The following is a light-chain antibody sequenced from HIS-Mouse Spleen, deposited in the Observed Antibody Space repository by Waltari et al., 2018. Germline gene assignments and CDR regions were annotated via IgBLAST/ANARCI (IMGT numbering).Light chain of an antibody. CDR3: YSTDSSGNHRV. CDR2: EDS. J-gene: IGLJ2*01. Sequence: SYELTQPPSVSVSPGQTARITCSGDALPKKYAYWYQQKSGQAPVLVIYEDSKRPSGLPWRFSGSSSGTMATLTISGAQVEDEADYYCYSTDSSGNHRVFGGGTKLTVL. V-gene: IGLV3-10*01. CDR1: ALPKKY.